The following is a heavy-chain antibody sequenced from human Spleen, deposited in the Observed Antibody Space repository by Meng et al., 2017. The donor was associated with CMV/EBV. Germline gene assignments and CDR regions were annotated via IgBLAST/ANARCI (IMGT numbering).Heavy chain of an antibody. CDR3: ARVGTTFFGVVIDYYYDLHV. Sequence: SVKVSCKASGYTFTSYGISWVRQAPGQGLEWMGWIIPVYGTINSAQTFQGRLTITTDESTSTAYMELNSLTSEDTAVYYCARVGTTFFGVVIDYYYDLHVWGQGTRVTVSS. D-gene: IGHD3-3*01. J-gene: IGHJ6*02. CDR1: GYTFTSYG. CDR2: IIPVYGTI. V-gene: IGHV1-69*05.